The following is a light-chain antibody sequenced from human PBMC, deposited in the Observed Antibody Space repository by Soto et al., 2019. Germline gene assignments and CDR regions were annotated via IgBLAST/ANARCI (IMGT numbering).Light chain of an antibody. CDR3: FSYRSSSTLYV. J-gene: IGLJ1*01. V-gene: IGLV2-14*01. Sequence: QSVLTQPASVSGSPGQSITISCTGTSSDVGGYNYVSWYQQHPGKAPKLMIYDVSDRPSGVSDRFSGSKSGNTASLTISGLQTEDEADYYCFSYRSSSTLYVLGTGTKVTVL. CDR1: SSDVGGYNY. CDR2: DVS.